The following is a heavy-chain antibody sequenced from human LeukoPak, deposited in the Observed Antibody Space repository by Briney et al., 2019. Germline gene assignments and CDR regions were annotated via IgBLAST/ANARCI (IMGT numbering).Heavy chain of an antibody. J-gene: IGHJ4*02. Sequence: PGRSLRLSCAVSGFTFDDYAMHWVRQAPGKGLEWVSGISWNSGSIGYADSVKGRFTISGDNAKNSLYLQMNSLRAEDTALYYCAKGGGGDSSGYYYQREFDYWGQGTLVTVSS. CDR2: ISWNSGSI. D-gene: IGHD3-22*01. V-gene: IGHV3-9*01. CDR1: GFTFDDYA. CDR3: AKGGGGDSSGYYYQREFDY.